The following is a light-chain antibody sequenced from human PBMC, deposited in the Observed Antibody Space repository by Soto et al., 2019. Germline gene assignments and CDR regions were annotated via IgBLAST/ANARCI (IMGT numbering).Light chain of an antibody. Sequence: QSVLTQPPSVSAAPGQKVTISCSGSSSNIGDNFVSWYQQLPGTAPKLLIYDNNRPSGVPDRFSGSRSGTSASLAITGLRAEDEADYYCQSYDISMNNYVFGTGTKVTVL. V-gene: IGLV1-40*01. CDR2: DN. J-gene: IGLJ1*01. CDR1: SSNIGDNF. CDR3: QSYDISMNNYV.